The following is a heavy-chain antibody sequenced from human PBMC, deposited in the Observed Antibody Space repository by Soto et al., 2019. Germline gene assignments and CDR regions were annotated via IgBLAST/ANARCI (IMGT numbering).Heavy chain of an antibody. D-gene: IGHD3-22*01. J-gene: IGHJ4*02. Sequence: GGSLRLSCAASGFTFDDYAMHWVRQAPGKGLEWVSGISWNSGSIGYADSVKGRFTISRDNAKNSLYLQMNSLRAEDTALYYCAKGTYYYDSSGYLSFDYWGQGTLVTVSS. CDR1: GFTFDDYA. V-gene: IGHV3-9*01. CDR3: AKGTYYYDSSGYLSFDY. CDR2: ISWNSGSI.